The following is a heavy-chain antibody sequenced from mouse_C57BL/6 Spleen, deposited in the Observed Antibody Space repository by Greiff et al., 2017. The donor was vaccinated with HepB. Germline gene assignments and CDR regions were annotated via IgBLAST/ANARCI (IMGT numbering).Heavy chain of an antibody. V-gene: IGHV1-15*01. J-gene: IGHJ4*01. D-gene: IGHD1-1*01. CDR1: GYTFTDYE. CDR3: TRPLYYGSSLYAMDY. CDR2: IDPETGGT. Sequence: QVQLQQSGAELVRPGASVTLSCKASGYTFTDYEMHWVKQTPVHGLEWIGAIDPETGGTAYNQKFKGKAILTADKSSSTAYMELRSLTSEDSAVYYCTRPLYYGSSLYAMDYWGQGTAVTVSS.